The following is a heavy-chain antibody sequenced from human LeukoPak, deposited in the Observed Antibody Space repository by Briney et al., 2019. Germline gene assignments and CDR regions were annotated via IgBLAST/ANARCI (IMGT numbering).Heavy chain of an antibody. CDR3: AGYFDWLLWPVDSTNRGDTLKYNWFDP. V-gene: IGHV1-3*01. Sequence: ASVKVSCKASGYTFTSYAMHWVRQAPGQRLEWMGWINAGNGNTKYSQKFQGRVTITRDTSASTAYMELSSLRSEDTAVYYCAGYFDWLLWPVDSTNRGDTLKYNWFDPWGQGTLVTVSS. CDR1: GYTFTSYA. CDR2: INAGNGNT. D-gene: IGHD3-9*01. J-gene: IGHJ5*02.